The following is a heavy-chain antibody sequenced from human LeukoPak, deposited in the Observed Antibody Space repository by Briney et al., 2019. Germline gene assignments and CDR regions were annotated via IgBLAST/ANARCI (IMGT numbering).Heavy chain of an antibody. CDR1: GFTVSNKY. Sequence: PRGSLRLSCAASGFTVSNKYMTWVRQAPGKGLEWVSLIYSDGRTYYTDSVKGRCTISRDNSKNTLYLQMNSLRAEDTALYYCARDQSKSYYQILRGCYFDYWGQGTLVTVSP. CDR2: IYSDGRT. CDR3: ARDQSKSYYQILRGCYFDY. J-gene: IGHJ4*02. D-gene: IGHD1-26*01. V-gene: IGHV3-53*01.